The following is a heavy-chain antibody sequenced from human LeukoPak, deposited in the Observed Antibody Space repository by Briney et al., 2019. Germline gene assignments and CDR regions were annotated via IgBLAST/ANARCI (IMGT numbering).Heavy chain of an antibody. V-gene: IGHV1-2*02. CDR1: GYTFTGYY. Sequence: ASVKVSCKASGYTFTGYYMHWVRQAPGQGLEWMGWINPNSGGTNYAQKFQGRVTMTRDTSISTAYMELSRLRSDDTAVYYCAGAALGYCSGGSCLNWFDPWGRGTLVTVSS. J-gene: IGHJ5*02. CDR3: AGAALGYCSGGSCLNWFDP. CDR2: INPNSGGT. D-gene: IGHD2-15*01.